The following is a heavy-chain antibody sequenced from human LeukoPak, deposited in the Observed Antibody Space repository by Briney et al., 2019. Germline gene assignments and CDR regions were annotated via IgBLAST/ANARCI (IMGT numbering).Heavy chain of an antibody. CDR1: GYTFTSYG. D-gene: IGHD5-18*01. CDR3: ARDTAMVY. J-gene: IGHJ4*02. Sequence: AASVKVSCKASGYTFTSYGISWVRQAPGQGLEWMGRINPNSGGTNYAQKFQGRVTMTRDTSISTAYMELSRLRSDDTAVYYCARDTAMVYWGQGTLVTVSS. V-gene: IGHV1-2*06. CDR2: INPNSGGT.